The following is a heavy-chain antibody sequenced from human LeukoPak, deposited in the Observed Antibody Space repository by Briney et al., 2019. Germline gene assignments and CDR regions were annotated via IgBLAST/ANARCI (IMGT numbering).Heavy chain of an antibody. CDR2: INHSGST. D-gene: IGHD3-10*01. J-gene: IGHJ3*02. V-gene: IGHV4-34*01. Sequence: PSETLSLTCAVYGGSFSGYYWSWIRQPPGKGLEWIGEINHSGSTNYNPSLKSRVTISVDTSKNQFSLKLSSVTAADTAVYYCARGHRHKLLWFGELLRPGAFDIWGQGTMVTVSS. CDR3: ARGHRHKLLWFGELLRPGAFDI. CDR1: GGSFSGYY.